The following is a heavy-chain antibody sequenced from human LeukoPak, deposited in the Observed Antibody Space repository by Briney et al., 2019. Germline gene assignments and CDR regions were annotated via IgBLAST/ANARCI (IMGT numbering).Heavy chain of an antibody. CDR3: ARESTVRYYYDSSGYYRGALDY. Sequence: GGSLRLSCAASGLTFNMYTMNWLRQAPGQGLEWVSSISSSGVYIYYAESVKGRFTISRDKAKNSLYLQMNSLRSDDTAVYYCARESTVRYYYDSSGYYRGALDYWGQGTLVTVSS. V-gene: IGHV3-21*04. CDR2: ISSSGVYI. D-gene: IGHD3-22*01. J-gene: IGHJ4*02. CDR1: GLTFNMYT.